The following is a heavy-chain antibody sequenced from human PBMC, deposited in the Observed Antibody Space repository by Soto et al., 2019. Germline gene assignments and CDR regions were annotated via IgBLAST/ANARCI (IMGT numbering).Heavy chain of an antibody. CDR1: GFTFSSYA. CDR3: ARKSGSYEYYFDY. J-gene: IGHJ4*02. D-gene: IGHD1-26*01. V-gene: IGHV3-23*01. Sequence: EVQLLESGGGLVQPGGSLRLSCAASGFTFSSYAMSWVRQAPGKGLEWVSAISASGVTTYYADSVKGRFTISRDNSKNTLYMYMSSLRAEDTAVYYCARKSGSYEYYFDYWGQGTLVTVSS. CDR2: ISASGVTT.